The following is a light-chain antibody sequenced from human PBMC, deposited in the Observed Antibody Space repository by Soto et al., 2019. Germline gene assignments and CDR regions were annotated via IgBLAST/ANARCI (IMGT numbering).Light chain of an antibody. CDR1: QSVLYSSTSKNY. CDR2: WAS. J-gene: IGKJ2*01. V-gene: IGKV4-1*01. Sequence: DIVMTQSPESLAVSLGERATINCKSSQSVLYSSTSKNYLAWYQQKPGQAPKLLIFWASTRESGVPDRFRGSGSGTNFTLTISSLQAEDVAVYYFQQYSEAPPYTFGPGTRLEIK. CDR3: QQYSEAPPYT.